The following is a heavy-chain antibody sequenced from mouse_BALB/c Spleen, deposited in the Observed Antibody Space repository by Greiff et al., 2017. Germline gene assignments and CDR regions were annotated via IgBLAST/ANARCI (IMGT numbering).Heavy chain of an antibody. J-gene: IGHJ3*01. V-gene: IGHV14-3*02. D-gene: IGHD4-1*01. CDR2: IDPANGNT. CDR3: VNWDGAY. CDR1: GFNIKDTY. Sequence: EVKLMESGAELVKPGASVKLSCTASGFNIKDTYMHWVKQRPEQGLEWIGRIDPANGNTKYDPKFQGKATITADTSSNTAYLQLSSLTSEDTAVYYCVNWDGAYWGQGTLVTVSA.